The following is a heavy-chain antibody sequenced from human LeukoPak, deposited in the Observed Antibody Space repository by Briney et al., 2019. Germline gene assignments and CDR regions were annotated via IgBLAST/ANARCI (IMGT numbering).Heavy chain of an antibody. CDR3: ARDAQYGIPADPYWYFDL. Sequence: PSETLSLTCTVSGGSISSYYWSWIRQPPGKGVEWIGYIYYSGSTNYNPSLKSRVTISVDTSKNQFSLKLSSVTAADTAVYYCARDAQYGIPADPYWYFDLWGRGTLVTVSS. J-gene: IGHJ2*01. CDR1: GGSISSYY. D-gene: IGHD2-2*01. CDR2: IYYSGST. V-gene: IGHV4-59*01.